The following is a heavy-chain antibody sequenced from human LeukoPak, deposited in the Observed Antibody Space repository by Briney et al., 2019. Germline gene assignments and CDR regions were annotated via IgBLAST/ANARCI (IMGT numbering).Heavy chain of an antibody. CDR2: ISSSSSYI. J-gene: IGHJ4*02. CDR1: GFTFSSYS. CDR3: ARGVRNCSSTSCYGLFDY. V-gene: IGHV3-21*01. D-gene: IGHD2-2*01. Sequence: GGSLRLSCAASGFTFSSYSMNWVRQAPGKGLEWVSSISSSSSYIYYADSVKGRFTIPRDNAKNSLYLQMNSLRAEDTAVYYCARGVRNCSSTSCYGLFDYWGQGTLVTVSS.